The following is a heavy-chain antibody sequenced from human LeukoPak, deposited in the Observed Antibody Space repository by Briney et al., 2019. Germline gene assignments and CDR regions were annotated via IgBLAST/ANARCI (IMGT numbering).Heavy chain of an antibody. D-gene: IGHD3-3*01. CDR3: ARNHWSGYYPYYYYYYMDV. J-gene: IGHJ6*03. CDR2: INHSGST. V-gene: IGHV4-34*01. Sequence: SETLSLTCAVYGGSFSGYYWSWIRQPPGKGLEWIGEINHSGSTNYNPSLKSRVTISVDTSKNQFSLKLSSVTAADTAVYYCARNHWSGYYPYYYYYYMDVWGKGTTVTVSS. CDR1: GGSFSGYY.